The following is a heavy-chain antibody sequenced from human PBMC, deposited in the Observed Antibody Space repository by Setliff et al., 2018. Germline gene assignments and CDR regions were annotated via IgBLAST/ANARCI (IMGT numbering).Heavy chain of an antibody. V-gene: IGHV3-74*01. Sequence: PGGSLRLSCAASGFTFSSYWMHWVSQVPGKGLVWVSRINNDGSSGDYADSVKGRFTISRDNAKNTVYLQMNSLRAEDTAVYYCARRTAMAGTPRLYFDYWGQGTLVTVSS. CDR1: GFTFSSYW. CDR3: ARRTAMAGTPRLYFDY. CDR2: INNDGSSG. D-gene: IGHD6-19*01. J-gene: IGHJ4*02.